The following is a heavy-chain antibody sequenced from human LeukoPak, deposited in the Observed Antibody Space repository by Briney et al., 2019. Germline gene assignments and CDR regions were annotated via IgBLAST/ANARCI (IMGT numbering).Heavy chain of an antibody. J-gene: IGHJ4*02. D-gene: IGHD2-21*02. CDR3: AKAVDDYFFDY. CDR1: GFTFTNAW. CDR2: LKSKTDGGTT. V-gene: IGHV3-15*01. Sequence: PGGSLRLSCVASGFTFTNAWMSWVRQAPGKGLEWIGRLKSKTDGGTTDYAAPVKGRITISRDDSKNTLYLQMNSLRAEDTAAYYCAKAVDDYFFDYWGQGTLVTVSS.